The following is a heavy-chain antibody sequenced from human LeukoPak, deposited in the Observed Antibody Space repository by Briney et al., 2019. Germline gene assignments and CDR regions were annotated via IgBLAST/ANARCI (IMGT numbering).Heavy chain of an antibody. J-gene: IGHJ5*02. CDR2: INPNSGGT. Sequence: VASVKVSCKASGYTFTGYYMHRVRQAPGQGLEWMGWINPNSGGTSYAQKFQGRVTMTRDTSISTAYMELSRLRSDDTAVYYCARELIAAANWFDPWGQGTLVTVSS. CDR3: ARELIAAANWFDP. D-gene: IGHD6-6*01. CDR1: GYTFTGYY. V-gene: IGHV1-2*02.